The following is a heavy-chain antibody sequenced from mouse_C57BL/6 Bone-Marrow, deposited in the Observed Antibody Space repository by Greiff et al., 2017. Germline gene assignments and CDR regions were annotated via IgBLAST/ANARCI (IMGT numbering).Heavy chain of an antibody. CDR2: IYPGDGDT. D-gene: IGHD2-3*01. CDR3: ARRGDGYRYFDV. Sequence: QVQLQQSGAELVKPGASVKISCKASGYAFSSYWMNWVKQRPGKGLEWIGQIYPGDGDTNYNGKFKGKATLTADKSSSTAYMQLSSLTSEDSAVYFCARRGDGYRYFDVWGTETTVTVSS. CDR1: GYAFSSYW. V-gene: IGHV1-80*01. J-gene: IGHJ1*03.